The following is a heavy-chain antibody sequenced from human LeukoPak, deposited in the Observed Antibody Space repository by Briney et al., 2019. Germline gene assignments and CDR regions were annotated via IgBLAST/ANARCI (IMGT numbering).Heavy chain of an antibody. D-gene: IGHD2-15*01. J-gene: IGHJ4*02. Sequence: GGSLRLSCAASGFFFSNSGMHWVRQAPGKRLEWVAILPYDGNNEYYADSVKGRFTASRDNSENTLYLQMNSLRSEDTAVYYCAKDGLYRTGGSCYNLLNSWGQGNLVIVSS. CDR3: AKDGLYRTGGSCYNLLNS. CDR2: LPYDGNNE. V-gene: IGHV3-30*18. CDR1: GFFFSNSG.